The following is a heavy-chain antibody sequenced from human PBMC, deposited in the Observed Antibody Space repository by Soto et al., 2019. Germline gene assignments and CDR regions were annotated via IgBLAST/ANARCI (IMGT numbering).Heavy chain of an antibody. D-gene: IGHD3-10*01. J-gene: IGHJ6*02. CDR1: GFTFSSYG. Sequence: YLRLSCAASGFTFSSYGMHWVRQAPGKGLEWVAVISYDGSNKYYADSVKGRFTISRDNSKNTLYLQMNSLRAEDTAVYYCAKGGGGYYGSGRYYYYYYGMDVWGQGTTVTVSS. CDR3: AKGGGGYYGSGRYYYYYYGMDV. CDR2: ISYDGSNK. V-gene: IGHV3-30*18.